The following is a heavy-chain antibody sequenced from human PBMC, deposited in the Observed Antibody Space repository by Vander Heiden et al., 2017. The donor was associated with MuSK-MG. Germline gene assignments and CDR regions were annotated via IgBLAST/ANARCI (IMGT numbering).Heavy chain of an antibody. Sequence: QVQLVQSGAEVKKPGASVKVSCKASGYTFTGYYMHWVRQAPGQGLEWMGWINPNSGGTNYAQKFQGRVTMTRDTSISTAYMELSRLRSDDTAVYYCARDPAYCGGDCYPAHWGQGTLVTVSS. CDR3: ARDPAYCGGDCYPAH. CDR1: GYTFTGYY. J-gene: IGHJ4*02. CDR2: INPNSGGT. V-gene: IGHV1-2*02. D-gene: IGHD2-21*01.